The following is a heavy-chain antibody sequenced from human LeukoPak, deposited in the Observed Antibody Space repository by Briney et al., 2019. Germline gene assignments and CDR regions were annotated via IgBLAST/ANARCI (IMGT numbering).Heavy chain of an antibody. J-gene: IGHJ5*02. CDR1: GFTFSNYA. V-gene: IGHV3-23*01. CDR2: IRGSGGST. CDR3: AKVVVVAAFDWFDP. Sequence: GGSLRLSCAASGFTFSNYAMSWVRQAPGKGLEWVSAIRGSGGSTYYADSVKGRFTISRDISKNTLYLQMNSLRAEDTAVYYCAKVVVVAAFDWFDPWGQGTLVTVSS. D-gene: IGHD2-15*01.